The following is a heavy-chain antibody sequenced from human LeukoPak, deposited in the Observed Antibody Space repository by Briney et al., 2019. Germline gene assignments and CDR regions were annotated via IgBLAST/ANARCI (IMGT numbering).Heavy chain of an antibody. CDR1: GGSFSGYY. CDR2: INHSGST. D-gene: IGHD3-10*01. V-gene: IGHV4-34*01. J-gene: IGHJ5*02. Sequence: SETLSLTCAVYGGSFSGYYWSWIRQPPGKGLEWIGEINHSGSTNYNPSLKSRVTISVDTSKNQFSLKLSSVTAADTAVYYCARHRRRSGSNWFDPWGQGTLVTVSS. CDR3: ARHRRRSGSNWFDP.